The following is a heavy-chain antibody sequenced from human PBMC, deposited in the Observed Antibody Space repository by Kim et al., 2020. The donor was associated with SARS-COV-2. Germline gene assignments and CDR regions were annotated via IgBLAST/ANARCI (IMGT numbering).Heavy chain of an antibody. CDR3: AKQRGGWLPHWFDP. Sequence: GGSLRLSCAASGFTFSSYAMHWVRQAPGKGLEWVAVIWYDGSNKYYADSVKGRFTISRDNSKNTLYLQMNSLRAEDTAVYYCAKQRGGWLPHWFDPWGQGTLVTVSS. D-gene: IGHD5-12*01. CDR1: GFTFSSYA. J-gene: IGHJ5*02. V-gene: IGHV3-33*06. CDR2: IWYDGSNK.